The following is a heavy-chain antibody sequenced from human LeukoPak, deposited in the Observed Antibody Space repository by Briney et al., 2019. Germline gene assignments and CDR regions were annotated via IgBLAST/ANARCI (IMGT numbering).Heavy chain of an antibody. V-gene: IGHV4-59*12. J-gene: IGHJ3*02. Sequence: SETLSLTCTVSGGSISNYYWSWIRQPPGKGLEWIGYIYYSGSTNYNPSLKSRVTISVDTSKNQFSLKLSSVTAADTAVYYCAREAPIVVVPAAPVGGGDAFDIWGQGTMVTVSS. CDR3: AREAPIVVVPAAPVGGGDAFDI. CDR2: IYYSGST. D-gene: IGHD2-2*01. CDR1: GGSISNYY.